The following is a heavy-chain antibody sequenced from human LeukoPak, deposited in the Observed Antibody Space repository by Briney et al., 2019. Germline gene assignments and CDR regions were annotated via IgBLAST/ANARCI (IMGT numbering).Heavy chain of an antibody. Sequence: GGSLRLSCAASGFTFSSYWMHWVRQAPGKRLVWVSSISSSSSYIYYADSVKGRFTISRDNAKNSLYLQMNSLRAEDTAVYYCARGGMYGDFVDYWGQGTLVTVSS. D-gene: IGHD4-17*01. CDR2: ISSSSSYI. V-gene: IGHV3-21*01. CDR1: GFTFSSYW. CDR3: ARGGMYGDFVDY. J-gene: IGHJ4*02.